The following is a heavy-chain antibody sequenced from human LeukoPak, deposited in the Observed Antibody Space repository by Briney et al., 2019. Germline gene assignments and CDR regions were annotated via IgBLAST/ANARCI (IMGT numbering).Heavy chain of an antibody. CDR3: ARVNPLVAPGALDI. CDR1: GFTFSKYW. J-gene: IGHJ3*02. Sequence: GGSLRLSCVASGFTFSKYWMTWVRQAPGKGLAWVANIKQDGSAKYYMDSVKGRFAISRDNAKNSLYLRMNSLGAEDTAVYYCARVNPLVAPGALDIWGQGIMVAVSS. CDR2: IKQDGSAK. V-gene: IGHV3-7*01. D-gene: IGHD5-12*01.